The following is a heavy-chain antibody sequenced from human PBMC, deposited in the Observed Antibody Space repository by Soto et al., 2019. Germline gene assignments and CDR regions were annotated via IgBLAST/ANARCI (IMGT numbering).Heavy chain of an antibody. CDR2: ISYDGSNK. V-gene: IGHV3-30-3*01. J-gene: IGHJ4*02. CDR1: GFTFSSYA. D-gene: IGHD3-22*01. Sequence: QVQLVESGGGVVQPGRSLRLSCAASGFTFSSYAMHWVRQAPGKGLEWVAVISYDGSNKYYADSVKGRFTISRDNSKNTRSLHMNRLRAEDTAVYYCARVCSGGYYDSSGSVFFDYWCQGTLVTVSS. CDR3: ARVCSGGYYDSSGSVFFDY.